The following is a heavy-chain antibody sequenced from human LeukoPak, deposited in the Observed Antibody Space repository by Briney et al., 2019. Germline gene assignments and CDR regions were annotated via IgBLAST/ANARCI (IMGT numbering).Heavy chain of an antibody. CDR2: IYYSGST. V-gene: IGHV4-59*01. D-gene: IGHD5-18*01. CDR3: AREFDGYGVDY. Sequence: SETLSLTCTVSGGSISSYYWSWIRQPPGKGLEWIGYIYYSGSTNYNPSLKSRVTISVDTSKNQFSLKLSSVTAADTAVYYCAREFDGYGVDYWGQGTLVTVSS. CDR1: GGSISSYY. J-gene: IGHJ4*02.